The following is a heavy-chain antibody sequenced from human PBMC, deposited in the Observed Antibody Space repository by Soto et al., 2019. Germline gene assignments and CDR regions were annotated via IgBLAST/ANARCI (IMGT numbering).Heavy chain of an antibody. CDR2: IYPGDSDT. J-gene: IGHJ6*02. CDR3: ARRGGGYCSSTSCYPPFGMDV. Sequence: PGESLKISCKGSGYSFTIYCIGWVLQMPWKGLEWMGIIYPGDSDTRYSPSFQGQVTISADKSISTAYLQWSSLKASDTAMYYCARRGGGYCSSTSCYPPFGMDVWGQGTTVTVSS. D-gene: IGHD2-2*03. V-gene: IGHV5-51*01. CDR1: GYSFTIYC.